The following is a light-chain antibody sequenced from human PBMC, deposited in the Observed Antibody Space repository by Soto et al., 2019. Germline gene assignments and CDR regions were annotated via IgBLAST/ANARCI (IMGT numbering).Light chain of an antibody. Sequence: QSALTQPPSASGSPGQSVTISCTGTSSDVDIYNYVSWYQQHPGKAPKLIIYEVTKRPSGVPDRFSGSKSGNTASLTVSGLQTEDEAEYYCSSYAGSNTIVFGTGTKLTVL. J-gene: IGLJ1*01. CDR1: SSDVDIYNY. CDR2: EVT. V-gene: IGLV2-8*01. CDR3: SSYAGSNTIV.